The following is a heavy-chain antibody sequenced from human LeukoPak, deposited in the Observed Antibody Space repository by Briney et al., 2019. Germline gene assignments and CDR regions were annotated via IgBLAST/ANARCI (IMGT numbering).Heavy chain of an antibody. D-gene: IGHD3-10*01. J-gene: IGHJ4*02. Sequence: PGGSLRLSCAASGFTFSSYAMSWVRQAPGKGLEWVSAISGSGGSTYYADSEKGRFTISRDNSKNTLYLQMNSLRAEDTAVYYCANLYGSGSYYTGIGFDYWGQGTLVTVSS. CDR1: GFTFSSYA. V-gene: IGHV3-23*01. CDR3: ANLYGSGSYYTGIGFDY. CDR2: ISGSGGST.